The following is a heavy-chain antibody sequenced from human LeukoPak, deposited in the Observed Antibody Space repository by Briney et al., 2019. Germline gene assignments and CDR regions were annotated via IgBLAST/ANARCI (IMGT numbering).Heavy chain of an antibody. CDR3: ARRRFSNGDNDAFDI. V-gene: IGHV4-59*08. CDR2: IYYSGGT. CDR1: RGSLSSYY. D-gene: IGHD5-24*01. J-gene: IGHJ3*02. Sequence: SETLSLTCTISRGSLSSYYWSWIRQSPGKGPEWIGYIYYSGGTNYNPSLESRVTISVDRSTNQFSLKVRSVTAADTAVYYCARRRFSNGDNDAFDIWGQGTMVTVSS.